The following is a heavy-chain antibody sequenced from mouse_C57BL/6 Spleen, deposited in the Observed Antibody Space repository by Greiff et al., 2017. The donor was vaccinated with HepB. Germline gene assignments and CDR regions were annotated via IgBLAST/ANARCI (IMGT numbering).Heavy chain of an antibody. CDR3: ARKGWDPWFAY. J-gene: IGHJ3*01. CDR1: GYTFTSYD. Sequence: ESGPELVKPGASVKLSCKASGYTFTSYDINWVKQRPGQGLEWIGWIYPRDGSTKYNEKFKGKATLTVDTSSSTAYMELHSLTSEDSAVYFCARKGWDPWFAYWGQGTLVTVSA. CDR2: IYPRDGST. D-gene: IGHD4-1*01. V-gene: IGHV1-85*01.